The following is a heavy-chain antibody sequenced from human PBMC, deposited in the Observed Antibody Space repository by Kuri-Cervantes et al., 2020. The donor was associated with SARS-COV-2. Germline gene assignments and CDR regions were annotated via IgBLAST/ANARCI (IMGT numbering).Heavy chain of an antibody. CDR2: ISYDGSNK. CDR3: VIVDTAMVGFGDY. J-gene: IGHJ4*02. Sequence: GESLKISCAASGFTFSSYAMHWVRQAPGKGLEWVAVISYDGSNKYYADSVKGRFTISRDNSKSTLYLQMNSLRAEDTAVYYCVIVDTAMVGFGDYWGQGTLVTVSS. V-gene: IGHV3-30-3*01. D-gene: IGHD5-18*01. CDR1: GFTFSSYA.